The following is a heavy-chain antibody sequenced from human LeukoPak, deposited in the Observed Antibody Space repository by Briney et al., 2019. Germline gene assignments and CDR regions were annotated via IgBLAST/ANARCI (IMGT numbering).Heavy chain of an antibody. CDR3: ARQNLDYYGSGTWFDP. J-gene: IGHJ5*02. CDR1: GGSISNYY. Sequence: SETLSLTWTGSGGSISNYYGSWIRQPPGKGLEWIGDIYYSGSTNYNPSLKSRVTISVDTSKNQFSLKLSSVTAADTAVYYCARQNLDYYGSGTWFDPWGQGTLVTVSS. CDR2: IYYSGST. D-gene: IGHD3-10*01. V-gene: IGHV4-59*01.